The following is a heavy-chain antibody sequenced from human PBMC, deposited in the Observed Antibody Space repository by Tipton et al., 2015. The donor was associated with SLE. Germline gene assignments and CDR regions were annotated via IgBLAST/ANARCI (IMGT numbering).Heavy chain of an antibody. J-gene: IGHJ3*02. V-gene: IGHV4-59*08. CDR3: ARQYYYDSSGYGGVDAFDI. D-gene: IGHD3-22*01. CDR2: IYYSGST. CDR1: GGSINSYY. Sequence: TLSLTCTVSGGSINSYYWSWIRQPQGKGLEWIGYIYYSGSTNYNPSLKSRVTISVDTSKNQFSLNLSSVTAADTAVYYCARQYYYDSSGYGGVDAFDIWGQGTMVTVSS.